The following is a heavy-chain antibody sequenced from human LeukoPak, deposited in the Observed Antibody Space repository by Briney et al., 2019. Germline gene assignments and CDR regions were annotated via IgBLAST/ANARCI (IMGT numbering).Heavy chain of an antibody. V-gene: IGHV1-2*02. Sequence: ASVKVSCKASGYTLTGHYIHWVRQAPGQGLEWMGWISPHSGFTMYPQRFQGRVTMTTDTSISTAFLEVRRLRSDDTAAYYCARQSGDDALDIWGQGTMITVYS. D-gene: IGHD7-27*01. CDR1: GYTLTGHY. J-gene: IGHJ3*02. CDR3: ARQSGDDALDI. CDR2: ISPHSGFT.